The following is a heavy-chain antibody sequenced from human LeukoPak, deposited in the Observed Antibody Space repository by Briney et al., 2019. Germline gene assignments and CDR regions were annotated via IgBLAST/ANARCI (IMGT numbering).Heavy chain of an antibody. CDR2: IYSGGNT. CDR1: GFTVSTNY. Sequence: PGGSLRLSCAASGFTVSTNYMSWVRQAPGRGLEWVSVIYSGGNTYYADSVKGRFTISRDNSKNTLYLQMNSLRADDTAVYYCARDSGTTVGHFDYWAREPWSPSPQ. J-gene: IGHJ4*02. CDR3: ARDSGTTVGHFDY. V-gene: IGHV3-66*01. D-gene: IGHD4-23*01.